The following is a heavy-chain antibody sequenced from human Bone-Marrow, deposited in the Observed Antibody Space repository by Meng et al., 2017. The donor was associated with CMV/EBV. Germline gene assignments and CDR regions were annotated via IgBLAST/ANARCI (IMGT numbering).Heavy chain of an antibody. CDR1: GYTFTSYG. V-gene: IGHV1-18*01. Sequence: ASVKVSCKASGYTFTSYGISWVRQAPGQGLEWMGWISAYNGNTNYAQKLQGRVTMTTDTSTSTAYRELRSLRSDDTAVYYCARERSGSYRYYYYGMAVWGQGTTVTVSS. CDR3: ARERSGSYRYYYYGMAV. J-gene: IGHJ6*02. CDR2: ISAYNGNT. D-gene: IGHD1-26*01.